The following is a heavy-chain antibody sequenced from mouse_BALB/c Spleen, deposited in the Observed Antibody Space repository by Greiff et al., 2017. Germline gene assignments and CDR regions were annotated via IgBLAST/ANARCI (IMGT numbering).Heavy chain of an antibody. CDR1: GFTFSSFG. D-gene: IGHD2-10*02. Sequence: EVQGVESGGGLVQPGGSRKLSCAASGFTFSSFGMHWVRQAPEKGLEWVAYISSGSSTIYYADTVKGRFTISRDNPKNTLFLQMTSLRSEDTAMYYCARRYGNYVQSYAMDYWGQGTSVTVSS. V-gene: IGHV5-17*02. J-gene: IGHJ4*01. CDR2: ISSGSSTI. CDR3: ARRYGNYVQSYAMDY.